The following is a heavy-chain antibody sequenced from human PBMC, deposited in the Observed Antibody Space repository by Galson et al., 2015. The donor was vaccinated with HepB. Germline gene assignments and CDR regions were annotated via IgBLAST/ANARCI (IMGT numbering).Heavy chain of an antibody. Sequence: SLRLSCAASGFTFSSYAMSWVRQAPGKGLEWVSAISGSGGSTYYADSVKGRFTISRDNSKNTLYLQMNSLRAEDTAVYYCATGTSGDFWSGYYLPYWGQGTLVTVSS. CDR2: ISGSGGST. V-gene: IGHV3-23*01. D-gene: IGHD3-3*01. CDR3: ATGTSGDFWSGYYLPY. J-gene: IGHJ4*02. CDR1: GFTFSSYA.